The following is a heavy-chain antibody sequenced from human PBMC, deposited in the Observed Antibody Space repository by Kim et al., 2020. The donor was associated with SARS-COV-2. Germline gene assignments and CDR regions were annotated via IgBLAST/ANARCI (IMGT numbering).Heavy chain of an antibody. CDR2: LNPKSGDT. D-gene: IGHD6-19*01. CDR3: ARSVASSPHDH. Sequence: ASVKVSCKASGYTFTAYFIHWVRQAPEQGLEWMGWLNPKSGDTTYAQKFEGRVTMTSDTSITTAYMEVSGLRYDDTAVYYCARSVASSPHDHWGQGTLVT. V-gene: IGHV1-2*02. CDR1: GYTFTAYF. J-gene: IGHJ5*02.